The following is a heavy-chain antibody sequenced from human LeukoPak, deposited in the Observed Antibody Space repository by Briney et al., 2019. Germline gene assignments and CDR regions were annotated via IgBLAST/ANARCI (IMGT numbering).Heavy chain of an antibody. D-gene: IGHD3-10*01. J-gene: IGHJ4*02. Sequence: GGSLRLSCAASGFTFSSYGMHWVRQAPGKGLEWVAFIRYDGSNKYYADSVKGRFTISRDNSKNTLYLQMNSLRAEDTAVYYCAKDDLWFGELFKFDYWGQGTLVTVSS. CDR3: AKDDLWFGELFKFDY. CDR2: IRYDGSNK. V-gene: IGHV3-30*02. CDR1: GFTFSSYG.